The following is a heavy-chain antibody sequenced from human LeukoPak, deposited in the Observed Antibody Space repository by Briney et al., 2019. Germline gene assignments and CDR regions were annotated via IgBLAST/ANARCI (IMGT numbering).Heavy chain of an antibody. V-gene: IGHV1-18*01. Sequence: AASVKVSCKASGYSFANFGISWVRQAPGQGLEWMGWISAYSGHTKYAQSLQGRLTMTTDTTTSTAYMELRSLRSDDTAVYYCARDLGYGDYGYWGQGTLVTVSS. J-gene: IGHJ4*02. CDR2: ISAYSGHT. D-gene: IGHD4-17*01. CDR3: ARDLGYGDYGY. CDR1: GYSFANFG.